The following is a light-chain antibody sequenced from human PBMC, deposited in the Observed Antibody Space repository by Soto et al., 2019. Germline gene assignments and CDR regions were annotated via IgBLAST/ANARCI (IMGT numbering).Light chain of an antibody. CDR1: QSVSSY. Sequence: EIVMTQSPATLSVSPGERATLSCRASQSVSSYLAWYQQKPGQAPRLLIYGASTRATDIPARFSGSGSGTEFTLTISSLQSEDFALYYCQQYNIWPLTFGGGTKVEIK. J-gene: IGKJ4*01. V-gene: IGKV3-15*01. CDR2: GAS. CDR3: QQYNIWPLT.